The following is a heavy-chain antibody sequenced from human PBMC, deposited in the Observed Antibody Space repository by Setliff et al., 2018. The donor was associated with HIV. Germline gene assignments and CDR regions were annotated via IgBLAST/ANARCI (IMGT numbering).Heavy chain of an antibody. Sequence: PSETLSLTCTVSGGSISSGGYYWGWIRQHPGKGLEWIGHIYYTEITYYNPSLRSRLTISLDTSKNQFSLKLSSVTAADTAVYFCAREGVGYNPFYYYGMDVWGQGTTVTVSS. V-gene: IGHV4-31*03. J-gene: IGHJ6*02. CDR1: GGSISSGGYY. CDR3: AREGVGYNPFYYYGMDV. CDR2: IYYTEIT. D-gene: IGHD5-12*01.